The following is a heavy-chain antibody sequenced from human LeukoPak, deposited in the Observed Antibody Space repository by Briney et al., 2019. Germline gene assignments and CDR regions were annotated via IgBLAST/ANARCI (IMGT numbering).Heavy chain of an antibody. J-gene: IGHJ5*02. D-gene: IGHD2-2*01. V-gene: IGHV4-34*01. CDR1: GGSFSGYY. CDR3: ARDLAYCSSTSCYWGEWFDP. Sequence: SSETLSLTCAVYGGSFSGYYWSWIRQPPGKGLEWIGEINHSGSTNYNPSLKSRVTISVDTSKNQFSLKLSSVTAADTAVYYCARDLAYCSSTSCYWGEWFDPWGQGTLVTVSS. CDR2: INHSGST.